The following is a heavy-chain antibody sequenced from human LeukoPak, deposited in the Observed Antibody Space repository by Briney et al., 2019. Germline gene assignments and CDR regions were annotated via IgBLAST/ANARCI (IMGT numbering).Heavy chain of an antibody. J-gene: IGHJ3*02. D-gene: IGHD2-15*01. CDR2: IWYDGTNT. V-gene: IGHV3-33*01. CDR3: ARDFCSGGSCYPDAFDI. Sequence: GGSLRLSCAASGFTFSSYGMHWVRQAPGKGLEWVAVIWYDGTNTYYADSVKGRFTISRDNSKNTLYLQMNSLRSEDTAVYYCARDFCSGGSCYPDAFDIWGQGTMVTVSS. CDR1: GFTFSSYG.